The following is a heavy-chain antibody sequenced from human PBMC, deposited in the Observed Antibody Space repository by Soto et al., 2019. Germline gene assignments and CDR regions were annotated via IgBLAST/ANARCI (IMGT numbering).Heavy chain of an antibody. CDR3: AKDRNYYGSGSLFNY. V-gene: IGHV3-23*01. CDR1: GFTFSSYA. J-gene: IGHJ4*02. Sequence: RLSCAASGFTFSSYAMSWVRQAPGKGLEWVSAISGSGGSTYYADSVKGRFTISRDNSKNTLYLQMNSLRAEDTAVYYCAKDRNYYGSGSLFNYWGQGTLVTVS. CDR2: ISGSGGST. D-gene: IGHD3-10*01.